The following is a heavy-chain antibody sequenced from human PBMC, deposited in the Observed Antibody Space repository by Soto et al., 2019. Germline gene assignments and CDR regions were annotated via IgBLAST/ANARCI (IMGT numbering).Heavy chain of an antibody. J-gene: IGHJ6*02. D-gene: IGHD6-19*01. Sequence: AVKVSCKASGGTFSSYAISGLRQAPGQGLEWMGGIIPIFGTANYAQKFQGRVTITADESTSTAYMELSSLRSEDTAVYYCASGLRYSSGWAEFSYYYYYGMDVWGQGTTVTVSS. CDR3: ASGLRYSSGWAEFSYYYYYGMDV. CDR2: IIPIFGTA. V-gene: IGHV1-69*13. CDR1: GGTFSSYA.